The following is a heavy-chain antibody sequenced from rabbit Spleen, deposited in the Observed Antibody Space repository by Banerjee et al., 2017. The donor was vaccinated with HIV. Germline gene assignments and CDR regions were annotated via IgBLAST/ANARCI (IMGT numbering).Heavy chain of an antibody. J-gene: IGHJ4*01. Sequence: QEQLVESGGGLIQPGGSLKLSCKASGFDFSSYGVNWVRQAPGKGLEWIGCINIVTGKSVYASWAKGRFTMSRTSSTTVTLQMTSLTAADTATYFCARDLVAVIGWNFNLWGPGTLVTVS. CDR2: INIVTGKS. CDR1: GFDFSSYG. V-gene: IGHV1S45*01. CDR3: ARDLVAVIGWNFNL. D-gene: IGHD1-1*01.